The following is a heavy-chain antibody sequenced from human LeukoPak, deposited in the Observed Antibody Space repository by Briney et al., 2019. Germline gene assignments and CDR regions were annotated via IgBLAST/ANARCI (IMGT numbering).Heavy chain of an antibody. CDR1: GYSFTSYW. J-gene: IGHJ4*02. D-gene: IGHD3-3*01. V-gene: IGHV5-51*01. CDR2: IYPGDSDT. Sequence: GESLKISCKGSGYSFTSYWIGWVRQMPGKGLEWMGIIYPGDSDTRYSPSFQGQVTISADKSISTAYLQWSSLKASDTAMYYCGGRGGGGGGGGHGGIGRFLEFDYWGQGTLVTVSS. CDR3: GGRGGGGGGGGHGGIGRFLEFDY.